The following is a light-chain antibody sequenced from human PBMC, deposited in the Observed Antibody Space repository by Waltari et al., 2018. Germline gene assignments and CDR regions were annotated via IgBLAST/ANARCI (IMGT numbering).Light chain of an antibody. V-gene: IGLV1-44*01. CDR3: AAWDDSLDAVV. CDR1: SSNIGSNT. Sequence: QSVLTQPPSASGTPGQRVTITCFGSSSNIGSNTVNWYQQMPGPAPKLLIYNNNQRPSGIPDRFSGSKSGTSASLAISGLQSEDEADYYCAAWDDSLDAVVFGGGTKLTVL. CDR2: NNN. J-gene: IGLJ3*02.